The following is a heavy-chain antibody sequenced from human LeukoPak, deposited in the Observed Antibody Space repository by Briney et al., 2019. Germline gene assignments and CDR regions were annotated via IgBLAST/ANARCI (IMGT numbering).Heavy chain of an antibody. CDR2: IIPIFGTA. V-gene: IGHV1-69*05. D-gene: IGHD3-22*01. CDR1: GGTFSSYA. J-gene: IGHJ3*02. Sequence: SVKVSCKAPGGTFSSYAISWVRQAPGQGLEWMGRIIPIFGTADYAQKFQGRVTITTDESTSTAYMELSSLRSEDTAVYYCARDYYDTDAFDIWGQGTMVTVSS. CDR3: ARDYYDTDAFDI.